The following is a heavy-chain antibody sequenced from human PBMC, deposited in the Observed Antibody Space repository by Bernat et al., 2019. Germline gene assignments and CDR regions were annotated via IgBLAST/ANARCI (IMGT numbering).Heavy chain of an antibody. Sequence: EVQLVESGGGLVKPGGSLRLSCAASGFTFSNAWMSWVRQAPGKGLEWVGRIKSKTDGGTTDYAAPVKGRFTISRDDSKNTLYLQMNSLKTEDTAVYYCTTPRFLENDDFDIWGQGTMVTVSS. J-gene: IGHJ3*02. V-gene: IGHV3-15*01. CDR2: IKSKTDGGTT. CDR1: GFTFSNAW. CDR3: TTPRFLENDDFDI. D-gene: IGHD3-3*01.